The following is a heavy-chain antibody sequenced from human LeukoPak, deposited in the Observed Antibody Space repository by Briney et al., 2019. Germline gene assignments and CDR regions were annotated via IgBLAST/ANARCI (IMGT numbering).Heavy chain of an antibody. Sequence: GGSLRLSCAASGFTVSSNYMSWVRQAPGKGLEWVSVIYSGGSTYYADSVKGRFTISRDNSKNTLYLQMNSLRAEDTAVYYCARALRQSLVGATRGPGAFDIWGQGTMVTVSS. CDR3: ARALRQSLVGATRGPGAFDI. V-gene: IGHV3-66*01. D-gene: IGHD1-26*01. CDR1: GFTVSSNY. J-gene: IGHJ3*02. CDR2: IYSGGST.